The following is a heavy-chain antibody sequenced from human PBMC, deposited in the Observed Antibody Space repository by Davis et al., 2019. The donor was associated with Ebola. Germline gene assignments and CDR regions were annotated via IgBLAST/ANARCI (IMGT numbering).Heavy chain of an antibody. Sequence: GESLKTPCAVPGFTLSTYWMTWVRQAPGKGLEWVANIKQDGSEKYYVDSVKGRFTISRDNAENSVELQMNSLRAEDTAVYYCVRGPPYDSGSYPWIYWGQGTLVTVSS. D-gene: IGHD3-10*01. V-gene: IGHV3-7*04. CDR1: GFTLSTYW. CDR3: VRGPPYDSGSYPWIY. J-gene: IGHJ4*02. CDR2: IKQDGSEK.